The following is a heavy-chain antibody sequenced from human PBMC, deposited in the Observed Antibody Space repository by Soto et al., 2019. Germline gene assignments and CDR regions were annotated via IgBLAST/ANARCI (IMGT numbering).Heavy chain of an antibody. CDR3: ARDTLGGAYDFCH. CDR1: GFSVSNLY. J-gene: IGHJ4*02. V-gene: IGHV3-66*01. D-gene: IGHD3-3*01. CDR2: ISSGGST. Sequence: EVQLVESGGGLVQPGGSLRLSCAASGFSVSNLYMTWVRQAPGKGLEWVSVISSGGSTYYADSVKGRFTISRDNSKNTLYLEMKSLRAGDMAVYYCARDTLGGAYDFCHGGQGTLVTVSS.